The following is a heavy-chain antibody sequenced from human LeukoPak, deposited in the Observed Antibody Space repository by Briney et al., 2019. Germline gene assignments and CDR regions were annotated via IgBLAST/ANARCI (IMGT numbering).Heavy chain of an antibody. CDR2: IYHSGST. J-gene: IGHJ3*02. D-gene: IGHD3-22*01. CDR3: AREILYSSGSAFDI. V-gene: IGHV4-39*07. Sequence: PSETLSLTCTVSGGSISSSSYYWGWIRQPPGKGLEWIGSIYHSGSTYYNPSLKSRVTISVDTSKNQFSLKLSSVTAADTAVYYCAREILYSSGSAFDIWGQGTMVTVSS. CDR1: GGSISSSSYY.